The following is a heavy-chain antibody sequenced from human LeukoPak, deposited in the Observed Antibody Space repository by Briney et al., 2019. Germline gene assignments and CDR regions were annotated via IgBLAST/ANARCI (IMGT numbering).Heavy chain of an antibody. D-gene: IGHD6-13*01. CDR3: AREQEYSSSWPFDY. V-gene: IGHV1-69*04. Sequence: ASVKVSCKASGGTFSSYAISWVRQAPGQGLEWMGRIIPILGIANYAQKFQGRVTITADKSTSTAYMELSSLRSEDTAVYYCAREQEYSSSWPFDYWGQGTLVTVSS. CDR2: IIPILGIA. J-gene: IGHJ4*02. CDR1: GGTFSSYA.